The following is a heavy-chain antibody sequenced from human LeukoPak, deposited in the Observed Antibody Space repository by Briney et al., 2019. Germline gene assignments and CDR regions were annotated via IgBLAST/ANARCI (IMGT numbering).Heavy chain of an antibody. J-gene: IGHJ4*02. CDR1: GFTVSSNY. CDR2: IYSGGST. D-gene: IGHD5-18*01. CDR3: ARVGYSYGMRFDY. V-gene: IGHV3-66*01. Sequence: GGSLRLSCAASGFTVSSNYMSWVRQAPGKGLEWVSVIYSGGSTYYADSVKGRFTISRDNSKNTLYLQMDSLRAEDTAVYYCARVGYSYGMRFDYWGQGTLVTVSS.